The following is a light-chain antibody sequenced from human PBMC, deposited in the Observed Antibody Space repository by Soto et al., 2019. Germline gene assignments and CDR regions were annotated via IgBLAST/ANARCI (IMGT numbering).Light chain of an antibody. CDR2: GAF. CDR1: QSISSNY. CDR3: QQYNDWPLT. J-gene: IGKJ1*01. V-gene: IGKV3-15*01. Sequence: DIVWAQCPATLSLCPVEISTLSCSASQSISSNYLAWYHQKPCQAPRLLIFGAFTRATGVPARFSGAGSGTEFTLTISSLQSEDFALYYCQQYNDWPLTFGQGTKVDIK.